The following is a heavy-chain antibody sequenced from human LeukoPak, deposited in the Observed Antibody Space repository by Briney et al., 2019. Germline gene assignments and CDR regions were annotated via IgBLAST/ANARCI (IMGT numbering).Heavy chain of an antibody. CDR3: ARERGSYLDY. D-gene: IGHD1-26*01. V-gene: IGHV4-59*01. CDR1: GGSISTYY. J-gene: IGHJ4*02. Sequence: PSETLSLTCTVSGGSISTYYWSWIRQPPGKGLEWIGYIDYSGATNYNPSLKSRVTMSVDTSKHQFSLKLSSVTAADTAVYYCARERGSYLDYWGQGTLVTVSS. CDR2: IDYSGAT.